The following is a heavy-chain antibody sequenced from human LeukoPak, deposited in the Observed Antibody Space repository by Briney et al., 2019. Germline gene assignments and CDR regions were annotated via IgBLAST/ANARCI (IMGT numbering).Heavy chain of an antibody. D-gene: IGHD6-13*01. J-gene: IGHJ3*02. CDR2: IYYSGST. Sequence: PSETLSLTCTVSGGSISGYYWSWIRQPPGKGLEWIGYIYYSGSTNYNPSLKSRVTISVDRSKNQFSLKLSSVTAADTAVYYCARAESSSWYLDAFDIWGQGTMVTVSS. V-gene: IGHV4-59*12. CDR1: GGSISGYY. CDR3: ARAESSSWYLDAFDI.